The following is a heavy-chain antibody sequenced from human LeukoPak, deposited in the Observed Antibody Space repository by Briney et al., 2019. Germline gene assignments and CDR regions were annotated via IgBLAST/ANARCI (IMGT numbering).Heavy chain of an antibody. CDR1: GFTFSSYA. CDR2: ISYDGSNK. CDR3: VTEPGPGYFDY. J-gene: IGHJ4*02. D-gene: IGHD6-13*01. V-gene: IGHV3-30*04. Sequence: PGGSLRLSCAASGFTFSSYAMHWVRQAPGKGLEWVAVISYDGSNKYYADSVKGRFTISRDNSRNTLYLQMNSLRADDTAVYYCVTEPGPGYFDYWGQGTLVTVSS.